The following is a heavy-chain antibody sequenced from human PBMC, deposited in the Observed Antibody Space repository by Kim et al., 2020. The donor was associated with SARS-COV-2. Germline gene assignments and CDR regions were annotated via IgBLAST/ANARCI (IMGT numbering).Heavy chain of an antibody. CDR3: ARGGRLRIRYYGMDV. Sequence: SETLSLTCAVYGGSFSGYYWSWIRQPPGKGLEWIGEINHSGSTNYNPSLKSRVTISVDTSKNQFSLKLSSVTAADTAVYYCARGGRLRIRYYGMDVWGQGTTVTVSS. CDR1: GGSFSGYY. V-gene: IGHV4-34*01. D-gene: IGHD3-16*01. J-gene: IGHJ6*02. CDR2: INHSGST.